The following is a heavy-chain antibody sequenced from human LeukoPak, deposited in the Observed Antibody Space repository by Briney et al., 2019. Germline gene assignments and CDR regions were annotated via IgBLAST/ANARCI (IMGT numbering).Heavy chain of an antibody. CDR2: TYFRSKWYN. V-gene: IGHV6-1*01. CDR3: AAGYYDWFDP. J-gene: IGHJ5*02. CDR1: GDSVSSISVA. D-gene: IGHD3-3*01. Sequence: SQTLSLTCAISGDSVSSISVAWNWLRQSPSRGLEWLGRTYFRSKWYNDYAISVRSRITINPDTSKNQFSLQLNSVTPEDTAVYYCAAGYYDWFDPWGQGTLVTVSS.